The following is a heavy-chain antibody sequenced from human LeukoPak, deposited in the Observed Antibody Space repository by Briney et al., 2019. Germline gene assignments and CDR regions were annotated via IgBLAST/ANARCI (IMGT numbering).Heavy chain of an antibody. J-gene: IGHJ4*02. V-gene: IGHV3-21*01. Sequence: GGSLRLSCAASGFTFSSYSVNWVRQAPGKGLEWVSSISSSSSYIYYADSVKGRFTISRDNAKKSLYLQMNSLRAEDTAVYYCARDAVTMVRGVIGYWGQGTLVTVSS. CDR3: ARDAVTMVRGVIGY. CDR1: GFTFSSYS. D-gene: IGHD3-10*01. CDR2: ISSSSSYI.